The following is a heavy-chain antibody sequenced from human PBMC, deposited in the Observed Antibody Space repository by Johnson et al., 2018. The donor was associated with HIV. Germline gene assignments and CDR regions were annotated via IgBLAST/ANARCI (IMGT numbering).Heavy chain of an antibody. Sequence: MLLVESGGGLVQPGGSLRLSCAASGFTFSNAWMSWVRQAPGKGLEWVGRIKSKTDGGTTDYAAPVKGRFTISRDNSKNTLYLQMNSLRAEDTAVYYCAKGLVYADPDDAFDIWGQGTMVTVSS. CDR2: IKSKTDGGTT. CDR1: GFTFSNAW. J-gene: IGHJ3*02. V-gene: IGHV3-15*01. CDR3: AKGLVYADPDDAFDI. D-gene: IGHD2-8*01.